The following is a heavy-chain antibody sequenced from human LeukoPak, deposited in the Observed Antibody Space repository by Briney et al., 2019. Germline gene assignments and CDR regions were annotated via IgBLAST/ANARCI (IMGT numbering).Heavy chain of an antibody. CDR2: IIPIFGTA. CDR3: AILGVRGVQPVPNFDY. J-gene: IGHJ4*02. D-gene: IGHD3-10*01. Sequence: GASVKVSCKASGYTFTSYGISWVRQAPGQGLEWMGGIIPIFGTANYAQKFQGRVTITADKSTSTAYMELSGLRSEDTAVYYCAILGVRGVQPVPNFDYWGQGTLVTVSS. V-gene: IGHV1-69*06. CDR1: GYTFTSYG.